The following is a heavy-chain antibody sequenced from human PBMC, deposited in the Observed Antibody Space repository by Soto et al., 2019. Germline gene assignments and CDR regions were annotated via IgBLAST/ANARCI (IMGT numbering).Heavy chain of an antibody. CDR1: GGSIRSGDYY. D-gene: IGHD3-22*01. Sequence: SETLSLTCTVSGGSIRSGDYYWSWIRQPPGKGLEWIGYIYYSGSTYYNPSLKSRVTISVDTSQNQFSLRLTSVTAADTAIYYCVREGILLLGAFDIWGQGTVVTVSS. CDR3: VREGILLLGAFDI. V-gene: IGHV4-30-4*02. CDR2: IYYSGST. J-gene: IGHJ3*02.